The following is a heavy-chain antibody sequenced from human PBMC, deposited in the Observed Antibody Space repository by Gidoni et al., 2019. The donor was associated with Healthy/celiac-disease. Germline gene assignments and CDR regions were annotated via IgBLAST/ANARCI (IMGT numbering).Heavy chain of an antibody. D-gene: IGHD6-19*01. Sequence: QVQLQESGPGLVKPSETLSLTCTVSGGSISSYYWSWIRQPPGKGLEWIGYIYYSGSTNYNPSLKSRVTISVDTSKNQFSLKLSSVTAADTAVYYCARDVVGGWSNYYYYYGMDVWGQGTTVTVSS. V-gene: IGHV4-59*01. CDR1: GGSISSYY. CDR2: IYYSGST. J-gene: IGHJ6*02. CDR3: ARDVVGGWSNYYYYYGMDV.